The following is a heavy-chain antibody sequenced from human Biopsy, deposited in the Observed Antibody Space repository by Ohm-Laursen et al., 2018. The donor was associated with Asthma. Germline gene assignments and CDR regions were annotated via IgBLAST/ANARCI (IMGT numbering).Heavy chain of an antibody. J-gene: IGHJ5*02. CDR3: ARLADCSGGACYSYGWFDP. D-gene: IGHD2-15*01. V-gene: IGHV4-59*01. Sequence: TLSLTCTVSGGSISDYYKTWFRQRPGQGLEWIGYIYYSDSTNYNPSLKSRVTMPLDTSKNQFSLRLTSVTPADTAVYYCARLADCSGGACYSYGWFDPWGQGTRVTVSS. CDR1: GGSISDYY. CDR2: IYYSDST.